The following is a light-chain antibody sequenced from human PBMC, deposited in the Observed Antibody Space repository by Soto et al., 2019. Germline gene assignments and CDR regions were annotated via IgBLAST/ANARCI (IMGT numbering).Light chain of an antibody. CDR1: SSDVGAYNL. V-gene: IGLV2-14*02. Sequence: QSALTQPASVSGSPGQSITISCTGTSSDVGAYNLVSWYQQHPGRAPKLFIFDVSDRTSGVSDRFSGSKSGNTASLTISGLQAEDEASYYCSSYTNTSTLVFGGGTKVTVL. CDR3: SSYTNTSTLV. J-gene: IGLJ3*02. CDR2: DVS.